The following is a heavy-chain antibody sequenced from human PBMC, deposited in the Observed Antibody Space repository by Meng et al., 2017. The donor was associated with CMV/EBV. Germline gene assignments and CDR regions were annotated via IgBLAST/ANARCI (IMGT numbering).Heavy chain of an antibody. CDR1: VFTFDDYT. Sequence: SVFTFDDYTMHWVRQAPGKGLDWVSLIRRDDENTYYADSVKGRFTISRDSSKNSLYLQMNSLRIEDTALYYCARGHCSGGSCYLVDYWGQGTLVTVSS. CDR3: ARGHCSGGSCYLVDY. CDR2: IRRDDENT. V-gene: IGHV3-43*01. D-gene: IGHD2-15*01. J-gene: IGHJ4*02.